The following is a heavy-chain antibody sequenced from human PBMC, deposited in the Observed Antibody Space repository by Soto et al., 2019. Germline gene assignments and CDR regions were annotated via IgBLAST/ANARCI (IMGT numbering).Heavy chain of an antibody. Sequence: QVLLQESGPGLVKPSETLSLTCTVSGASISSSYWSWIRQPPGKGLEWIGCIYYSGSTYYNPSLKSRVTISVDTSKNQFSLSLSSVTAADTAVYYCARGKIARGFDLWGRGTLVTVSS. V-gene: IGHV4-59*01. J-gene: IGHJ2*01. CDR3: ARGKIARGFDL. CDR2: IYYSGST. CDR1: GASISSSY. D-gene: IGHD6-13*01.